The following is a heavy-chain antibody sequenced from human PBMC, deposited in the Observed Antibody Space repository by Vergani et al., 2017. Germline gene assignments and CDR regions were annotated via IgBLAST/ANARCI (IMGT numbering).Heavy chain of an antibody. D-gene: IGHD2-8*01. Sequence: QVQLQQWGGGLLKPSETLSLTCVVNGGSFTSYHWTWIRQSPGEGLEWVGDIDHTGRPDYNPSLKSRLTMSVHKSRNHFSLTLNSVTATDTAIYFCARVNTDTNGHLYYYYYMDVWGKGTAVTVS. CDR1: GGSFTSYH. J-gene: IGHJ6*03. CDR2: IDHTGRP. V-gene: IGHV4-34*01. CDR3: ARVNTDTNGHLYYYYYMDV.